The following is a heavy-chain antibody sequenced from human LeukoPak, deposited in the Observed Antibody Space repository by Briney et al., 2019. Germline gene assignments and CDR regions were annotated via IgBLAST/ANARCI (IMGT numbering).Heavy chain of an antibody. CDR3: ARVTDYYDGYGYPTD. CDR1: GGSISSRSHY. J-gene: IGHJ4*02. Sequence: SETLSLTCTVSGGSISSRSHYWGWIRQPPGKGPEWIGSIHYSGSTYYNPSLKSRVTISVDTSKNQFSLKLRSVTAADTAVYYCARVTDYYDGYGYPTDWGQGTLVTVSS. D-gene: IGHD3-22*01. V-gene: IGHV4-39*01. CDR2: IHYSGST.